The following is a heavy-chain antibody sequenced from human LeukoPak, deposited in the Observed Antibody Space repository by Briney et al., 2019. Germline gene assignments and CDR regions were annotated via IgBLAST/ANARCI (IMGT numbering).Heavy chain of an antibody. Sequence: GGSLRLSCAASGFTSDDYAMHWVRQAPGKGLEWGSLISWYGGSTYYADSVKGRFTISRDNSKNSLYLQMNSLRAEDTALYYCAKDTGPGIAVAGTYFDYWGQGTLVTVSS. CDR3: AKDTGPGIAVAGTYFDY. V-gene: IGHV3-43D*03. CDR2: ISWYGGST. J-gene: IGHJ4*02. CDR1: GFTSDDYA. D-gene: IGHD6-19*01.